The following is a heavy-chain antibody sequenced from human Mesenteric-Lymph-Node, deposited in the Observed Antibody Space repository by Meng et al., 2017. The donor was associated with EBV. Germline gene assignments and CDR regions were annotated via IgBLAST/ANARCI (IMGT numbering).Heavy chain of an antibody. V-gene: IGHV4-30-4*01. D-gene: IGHD1-1*01. CDR3: ARMEFTYSWYFDL. J-gene: IGHJ2*01. CDR1: GASSSSGCYL. CDR2: IFYGGYT. Sequence: GPGLVKPSRTPSLTGTVSGASSSSGCYLWNWIRQSPGKGLELIGYIFYGGYTYYNLSLKSRVTISVDVSKNQFSLKLTSVTAADTAVYYCARMEFTYSWYFDLWGRGTLVTVSS.